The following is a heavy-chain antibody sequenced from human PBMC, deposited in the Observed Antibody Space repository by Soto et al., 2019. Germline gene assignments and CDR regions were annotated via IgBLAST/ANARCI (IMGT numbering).Heavy chain of an antibody. CDR1: GGSISSYY. Sequence: PSETLSLTCTVSGGSISSYYLSWIRQPPGKGLEWIGYIYYSGSTNYNPSLKSRVTISVDTSKNQFSLKLSSVTAADTAVYYCATDLGYCSGGSCYSRRSYYYYYMDVWGKGTTVTVSS. J-gene: IGHJ6*03. V-gene: IGHV4-59*01. CDR2: IYYSGST. D-gene: IGHD2-15*01. CDR3: ATDLGYCSGGSCYSRRSYYYYYMDV.